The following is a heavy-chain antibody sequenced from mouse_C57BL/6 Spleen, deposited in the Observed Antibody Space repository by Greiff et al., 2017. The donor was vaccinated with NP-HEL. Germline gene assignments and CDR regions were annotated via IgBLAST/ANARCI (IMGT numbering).Heavy chain of an antibody. Sequence: VQLQQPGAELVKPGASVKLSCKASGYTFTSYWMQWVKQRPGQGLEWIGEIDPSDSYTNYNQKFKGKATLTVDTSSSTAYMQLSSLTSEDSAVYYCARGRTRYFDVWGTGTTVTVSS. CDR1: GYTFTSYW. CDR2: IDPSDSYT. V-gene: IGHV1-50*01. CDR3: ARGRTRYFDV. J-gene: IGHJ1*03.